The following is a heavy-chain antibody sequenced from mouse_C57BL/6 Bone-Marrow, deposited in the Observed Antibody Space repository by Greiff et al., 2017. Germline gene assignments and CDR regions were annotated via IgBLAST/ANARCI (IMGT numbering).Heavy chain of an antibody. Sequence: QVQLQQSGAELMKPGASVKLSCKASGYTFTGYWIEWVKQRPGHGLEWIGKIFPGSGSTNYNEKFKGKATFTADKSSNTAYMQLSSLTSEDSAIYYCARSRGRRFHRYFDVWGTGTTLTVSS. J-gene: IGHJ1*03. V-gene: IGHV1-9*01. CDR2: IFPGSGST. CDR3: ARSRGRRFHRYFDV. D-gene: IGHD1-1*01. CDR1: GYTFTGYW.